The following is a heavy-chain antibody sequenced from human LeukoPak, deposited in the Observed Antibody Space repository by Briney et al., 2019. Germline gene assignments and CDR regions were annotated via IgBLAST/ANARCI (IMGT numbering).Heavy chain of an antibody. CDR3: AKASGSWEAFDI. D-gene: IGHD1-26*01. CDR2: ISSSSSYI. CDR1: GFTFSSYS. Sequence: GGSLRLSCAASGFTFSSYSMNWVRQAPGKGLEWVSSISSSSSYIYYADSVKGRFTISRDNAKNSLYLQMNSLRTEDTALYYCAKASGSWEAFDIWGQGTMVTVSS. V-gene: IGHV3-21*04. J-gene: IGHJ3*02.